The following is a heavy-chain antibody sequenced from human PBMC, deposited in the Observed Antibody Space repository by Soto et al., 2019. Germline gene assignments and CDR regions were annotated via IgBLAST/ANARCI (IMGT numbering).Heavy chain of an antibody. Sequence: PGGSLRLSCAASGFTFSSYAIYWVRQAPGKGLEWVSTISNSGDTYYADSVEGRFTISRDNSKDTLYLQMNSLRAEDTAVYYCARLPTYGSGNTGYWGQGTLVTVSS. D-gene: IGHD3-10*01. CDR2: ISNSGDT. CDR3: ARLPTYGSGNTGY. CDR1: GFTFSSYA. V-gene: IGHV3-23*01. J-gene: IGHJ4*02.